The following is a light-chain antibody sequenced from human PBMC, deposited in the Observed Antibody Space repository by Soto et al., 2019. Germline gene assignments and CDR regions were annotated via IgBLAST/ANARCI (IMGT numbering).Light chain of an antibody. CDR2: DAS. Sequence: DIQMTQSPSSLSASVGDRVTITCQASHDIKKFLNWFQEKPGKAPELLIYDASNLQTGVPSRFSCSGSGTHFTFTISSLQPEDIATYYCQRYDSLPPTFGQGTRLDIK. J-gene: IGKJ5*01. V-gene: IGKV1-33*01. CDR1: HDIKKF. CDR3: QRYDSLPPT.